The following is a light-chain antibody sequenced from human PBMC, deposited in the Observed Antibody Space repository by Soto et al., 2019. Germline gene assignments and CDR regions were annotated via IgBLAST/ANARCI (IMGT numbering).Light chain of an antibody. CDR1: SNDVGSFAL. Sequence: QSALTQPASVSGSPGQSITISCTGTSNDVGSFALVSWYQHHPGKAPKLMISEGSRRPSGVSYRFSASKSGNTASLTISGLQAEDEADYYCCSYAGSTAWVFGGGTKLTVL. J-gene: IGLJ3*02. V-gene: IGLV2-23*01. CDR3: CSYAGSTAWV. CDR2: EGS.